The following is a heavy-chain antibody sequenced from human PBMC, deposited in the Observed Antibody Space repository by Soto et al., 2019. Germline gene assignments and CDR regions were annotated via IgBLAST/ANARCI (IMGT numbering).Heavy chain of an antibody. V-gene: IGHV3-7*01. CDR1: GFTFSSYW. CDR3: ARHDSSDAFDI. CDR2: IKQDGSEK. J-gene: IGHJ3*02. Sequence: GGSLRLSCAASGFTFSSYWMSWVRQAPGKGLEWVANIKQDGSEKYYGDSVKGRFTISRDNAKNSLYLQMNSLRAEDTAVYYCARHDSSDAFDIWGQGTMVTVSS. D-gene: IGHD3-22*01.